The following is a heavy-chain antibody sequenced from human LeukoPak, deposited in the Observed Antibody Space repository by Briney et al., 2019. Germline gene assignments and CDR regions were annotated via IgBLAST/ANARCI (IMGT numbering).Heavy chain of an antibody. CDR2: IYYSGST. V-gene: IGHV4-31*03. Sequence: SETLSLTCTVSGGSISSGGYYWSWIRQHPGKGLEWIGYIYYSGSTYYNPSLKSRVTISVDTSKNQFSLKLSSVTAADTAVYHCARAKCSGGSCYYYYGMDVWGQGTTVTVSS. D-gene: IGHD2-15*01. J-gene: IGHJ6*02. CDR3: ARAKCSGGSCYYYYGMDV. CDR1: GGSISSGGYY.